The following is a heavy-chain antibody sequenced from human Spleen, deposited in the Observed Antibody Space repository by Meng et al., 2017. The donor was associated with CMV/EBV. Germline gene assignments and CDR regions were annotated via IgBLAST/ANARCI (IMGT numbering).Heavy chain of an antibody. V-gene: IGHV4-34*01. J-gene: IGHJ4*02. CDR1: GGSISGSISGYS. Sequence: SETLSLTCAVYGGSISGSISGYSWTWIRQSPGKGLEWIGEIDRSGSTNYNPSLKSRVTISVEKSKNQFFLKLSSVTAADTAVYYCASRPPGFDYWGQGTLVTVS. CDR3: ASRPPGFDY. CDR2: IDRSGST.